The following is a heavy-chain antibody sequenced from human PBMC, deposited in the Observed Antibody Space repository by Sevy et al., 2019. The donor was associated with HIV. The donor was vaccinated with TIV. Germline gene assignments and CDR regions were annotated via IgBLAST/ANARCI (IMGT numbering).Heavy chain of an antibody. CDR1: GFTVSTNY. D-gene: IGHD2-8*01. Sequence: GGSLRLSCAASGFTVSTNYMTWVRQAPGKGLEWVSVIYSGGGTYYADSVKVRFTISRDNSKNTLYLQMNSLRAEDTAVYYCARAPNMGAFDIWGQWTMVTVSS. V-gene: IGHV3-66*01. CDR3: ARAPNMGAFDI. J-gene: IGHJ3*02. CDR2: IYSGGGT.